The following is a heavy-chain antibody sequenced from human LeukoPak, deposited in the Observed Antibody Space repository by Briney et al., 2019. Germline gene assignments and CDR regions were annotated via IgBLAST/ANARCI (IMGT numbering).Heavy chain of an antibody. Sequence: GSSVTVSRKFSVYTLTELSMHWVRQSPGKGLEWMGGFDPEDGETIYAKNFQGRITMPEETSTDTAYMELSSLRPEATAVYYCATDCVYFDWLPSGGRFDPWGQGTLVTVSS. CDR2: FDPEDGET. CDR1: VYTLTELS. D-gene: IGHD3-9*01. V-gene: IGHV1-24*01. J-gene: IGHJ5*02. CDR3: ATDCVYFDWLPSGGRFDP.